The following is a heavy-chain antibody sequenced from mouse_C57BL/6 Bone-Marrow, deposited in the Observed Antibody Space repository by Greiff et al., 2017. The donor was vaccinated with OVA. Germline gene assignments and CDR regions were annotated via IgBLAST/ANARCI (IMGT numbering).Heavy chain of an antibody. Sequence: EVMLVESGGGLVQPGGSLKLSCAASGFTFSDYGMAWVRQAPRKGPEWVAFISNLAYSIYYADTVTGRFTISRENAKNTLYLEMSSLRSEDTAMDSSAKENTTVEGYYFDYWGQGTTLTVSS. V-gene: IGHV5-15*01. CDR1: GFTFSDYG. J-gene: IGHJ2*01. CDR3: AKENTTVEGYYFDY. D-gene: IGHD1-1*01. CDR2: ISNLAYSI.